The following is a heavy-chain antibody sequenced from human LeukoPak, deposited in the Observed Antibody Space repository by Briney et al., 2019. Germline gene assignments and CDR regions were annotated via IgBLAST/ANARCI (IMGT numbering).Heavy chain of an antibody. D-gene: IGHD5-12*01. Sequence: GGSLRLSCAASGFTFSSYAMSWVRQAPGKGLEWVSAISGSGGSTYYADSVKGRFTISRDNSKNTLYLQMNSLRAEDTAVYYCAKRKGGGSGYDFYFDYWGQGTLVTVSS. CDR2: ISGSGGST. V-gene: IGHV3-23*01. J-gene: IGHJ4*02. CDR1: GFTFSSYA. CDR3: AKRKGGGSGYDFYFDY.